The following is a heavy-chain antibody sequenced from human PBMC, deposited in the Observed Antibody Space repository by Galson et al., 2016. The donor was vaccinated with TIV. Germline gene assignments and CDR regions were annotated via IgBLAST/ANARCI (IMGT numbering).Heavy chain of an antibody. D-gene: IGHD3-22*01. J-gene: IGHJ4*02. CDR2: ISAYNGHT. Sequence: SVKVSCKASGYTFTSFGMTWVRQAPGQGLEWVGCISAYNGHTNFAQKFQGRVTMTTTTSTGTANRELRGLRPDDTAADFCGRVGPFQFDSSGFTANWGQGTMVTVSA. CDR3: GRVGPFQFDSSGFTAN. V-gene: IGHV1-18*01. CDR1: GYTFTSFG.